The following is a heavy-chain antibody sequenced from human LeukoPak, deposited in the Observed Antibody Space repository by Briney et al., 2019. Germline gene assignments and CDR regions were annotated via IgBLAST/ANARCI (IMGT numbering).Heavy chain of an antibody. D-gene: IGHD4-17*01. CDR2: INWSGGST. J-gene: IGHJ4*02. CDR1: GFTFDDYG. Sequence: PGGSLRLSCAASGFTFDDYGMSWVRQAPGKGPEWVSGINWSGGSTGYADSVRGRFAISRDNAKNSLYLQMNSLRAEDTALYYCARPRLRDYYFYYWGQGTLVTVSS. CDR3: ARPRLRDYYFYY. V-gene: IGHV3-20*04.